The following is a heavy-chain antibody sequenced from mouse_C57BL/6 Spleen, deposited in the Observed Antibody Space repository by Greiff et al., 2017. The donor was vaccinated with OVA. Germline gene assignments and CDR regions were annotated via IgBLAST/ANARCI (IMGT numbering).Heavy chain of an antibody. D-gene: IGHD1-1*01. J-gene: IGHJ2*01. CDR1: GFSFNTYA. Sequence: EVKLMESGGGLVQPKGSLKLSCAASGFSFNTYAMNWVRQAPGKGLEWVARIRSKSNNYATYYADSVKDRFTISRDDSESMLYLQMNNLKTEDTAMYYCVRQSDYYALFDYWGQGATLTVAS. V-gene: IGHV10-1*01. CDR3: VRQSDYYALFDY. CDR2: IRSKSNNYAT.